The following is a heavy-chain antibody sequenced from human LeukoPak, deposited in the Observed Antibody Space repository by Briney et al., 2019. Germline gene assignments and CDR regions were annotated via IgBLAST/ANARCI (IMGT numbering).Heavy chain of an antibody. CDR3: ASNWNYEHYFDY. J-gene: IGHJ4*02. V-gene: IGHV4-31*03. Sequence: SQTLSLTCTVSGGSISSGGYYWSWIRQHPGTGLEWIGYIYYSGSTYYNPSLKSRVTISVDMSKNQFSLKLSSVTAADTAVYYCASNWNYEHYFDYWGQGTLVTVSS. CDR1: GGSISSGGYY. D-gene: IGHD1-7*01. CDR2: IYYSGST.